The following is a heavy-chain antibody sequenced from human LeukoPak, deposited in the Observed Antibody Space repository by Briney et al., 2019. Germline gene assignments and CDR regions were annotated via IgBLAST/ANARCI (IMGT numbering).Heavy chain of an antibody. J-gene: IGHJ4*02. CDR1: GFAFSRYW. D-gene: IGHD2-2*02. CDR3: ASRDYTSSKY. Sequence: GGSLRLSCAASGFAFSRYWMHWVRQAPGKGLVWVSDTNSDGSITRYADSVKGRFTISRDNAKNTLYLQMNSLRAEDTAVYYCASRDYTSSKYWGQGTLVTVSS. CDR2: TNSDGSIT. V-gene: IGHV3-74*01.